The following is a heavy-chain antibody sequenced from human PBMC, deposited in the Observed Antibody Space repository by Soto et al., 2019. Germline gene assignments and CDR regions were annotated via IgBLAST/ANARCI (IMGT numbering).Heavy chain of an antibody. Sequence: QVQLVESGGGVVQPGRSLRLSCAASGFTFSTFGMHWVRQAPGKGLEWVAAISYDGSNKYYADSVKGRFTSSRDNSKNTLYLQMNGLRAEDTAVXYXXXXXRRAGGWDFDYWGQGTLVTXSS. CDR1: GFTFSTFG. D-gene: IGHD1-26*01. CDR3: XXXXRRAGGWDFDY. CDR2: ISYDGSNK. V-gene: IGHV3-30*03. J-gene: IGHJ4*02.